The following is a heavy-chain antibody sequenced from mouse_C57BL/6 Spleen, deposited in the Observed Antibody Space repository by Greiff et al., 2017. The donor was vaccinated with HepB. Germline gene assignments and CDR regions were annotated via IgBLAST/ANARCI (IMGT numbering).Heavy chain of an antibody. CDR2: ISYDGSN. D-gene: IGHD2-2*01. Sequence: EVQLQQSGPGLVKPSQSLSLTCSVTGYSITSGYYWNWIRQFPGNKLEWMGYISYDGSNNYNPSLKNRISITRDTSKNQFFLKLNSVTTEDTATYYCARGAYGYDKAWFAYWGQGTLVTVSA. V-gene: IGHV3-6*01. CDR3: ARGAYGYDKAWFAY. J-gene: IGHJ3*01. CDR1: GYSITSGYY.